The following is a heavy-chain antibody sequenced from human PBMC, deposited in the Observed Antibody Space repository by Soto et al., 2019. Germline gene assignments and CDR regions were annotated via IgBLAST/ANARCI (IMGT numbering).Heavy chain of an antibody. CDR1: GFPFSSYN. J-gene: IGHJ5*02. CDR2: ISISSLTI. D-gene: IGHD1-26*01. V-gene: IGHV3-48*02. Sequence: EVQLVESGGGLVQPGGSVRLACAASGFPFSSYNMNWVRQAPGKGLEGVSYISISSLTIYYADSVRGRFTISRDNAKNSLDLQMNHLRDEDTALDFCAGVVVDRGKAFDPWGQGTLVTVSS. CDR3: AGVVVDRGKAFDP.